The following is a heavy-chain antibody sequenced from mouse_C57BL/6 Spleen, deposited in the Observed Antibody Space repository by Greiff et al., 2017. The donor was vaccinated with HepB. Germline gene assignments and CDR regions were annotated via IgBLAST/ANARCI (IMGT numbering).Heavy chain of an antibody. CDR1: GFTFSSYG. V-gene: IGHV5-6*01. Sequence: EVKVVESGGDLVKPGGSLKLSCAASGFTFSSYGMSWVRQTPDKRLEWVATISSGGSYTYYPDSVKGRFTISRDNAKNTLYLQMSSLKSEDTAMYYCARLGSNYEDAMDYWGQGTSVTVSS. CDR2: ISSGGSYT. J-gene: IGHJ4*01. CDR3: ARLGSNYEDAMDY. D-gene: IGHD2-5*01.